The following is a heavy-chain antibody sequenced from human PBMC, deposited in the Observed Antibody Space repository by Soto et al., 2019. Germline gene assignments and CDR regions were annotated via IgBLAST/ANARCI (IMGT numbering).Heavy chain of an antibody. CDR3: ARAPPSGSITGTTYYFDY. CDR1: GGTFSSYA. CDR2: IIPIFGTA. Sequence: WASVKVSCKASGGTFSSYAISWVRQAPGQGLEWMGGIIPIFGTANYAQKFQGRVTITADESTSTAYMELSSLRSEDTAVYYCARAPPSGSITGTTYYFDYWGQGTLVTVSS. D-gene: IGHD1-20*01. J-gene: IGHJ4*02. V-gene: IGHV1-69*13.